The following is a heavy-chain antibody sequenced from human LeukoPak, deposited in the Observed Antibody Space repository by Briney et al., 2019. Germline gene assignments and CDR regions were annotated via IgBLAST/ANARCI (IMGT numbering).Heavy chain of an antibody. Sequence: GGSLRLSCAASGFIFSSYGMNWVRQAPGKGLEWVSYISSSSSTIFYADSVKGRFTISRDNAKNSLYLQMNSLRADDTAVYYCAKKSIAVAGTDFDYWGQGTLVTVSS. CDR1: GFIFSSYG. CDR2: ISSSSSTI. CDR3: AKKSIAVAGTDFDY. D-gene: IGHD6-19*01. V-gene: IGHV3-48*01. J-gene: IGHJ4*02.